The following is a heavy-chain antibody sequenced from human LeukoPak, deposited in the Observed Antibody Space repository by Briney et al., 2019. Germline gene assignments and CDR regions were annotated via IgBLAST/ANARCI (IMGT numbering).Heavy chain of an antibody. D-gene: IGHD3-3*01. CDR1: GYTFTSYG. CDR2: ISAYNGNT. CDR3: ARAPYDFWSGYPFDY. V-gene: IGHV1-18*01. J-gene: IGHJ4*02. Sequence: ASVKVSCKASGYTFTSYGISWVRQAPGQGLEWMGWISAYNGNTNYAQKLQGRVTMTTGTSTSTAYMELRSLRSDDTAVYYCARAPYDFWSGYPFDYWGQGTLVTVSS.